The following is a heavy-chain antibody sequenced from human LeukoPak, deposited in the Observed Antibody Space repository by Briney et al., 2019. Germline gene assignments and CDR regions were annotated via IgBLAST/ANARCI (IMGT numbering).Heavy chain of an antibody. Sequence: SETLSLTCTVSGGSISSYYWSWIRQPPGKGLEWIGYIYTSGSTNYNPSLKSRVTISVDTSKNQFSLELSSVTAADTAVYYCARVYYDSSGYGAFDIWGQGTMVTVSS. D-gene: IGHD3-22*01. V-gene: IGHV4-4*09. CDR2: IYTSGST. CDR1: GGSISSYY. J-gene: IGHJ3*02. CDR3: ARVYYDSSGYGAFDI.